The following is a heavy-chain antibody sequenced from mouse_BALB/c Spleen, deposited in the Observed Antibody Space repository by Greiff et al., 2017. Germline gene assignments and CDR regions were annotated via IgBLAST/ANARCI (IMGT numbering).Heavy chain of an antibody. CDR3: TRMAY. V-gene: IGHV1S22*01. J-gene: IGHJ3*01. Sequence: LQQPGSELVRPGASVKLSCKASGYTFTSYWMHWVKQRPGQGLEWIGNIYPGSGSTNYDEKFKSKATLTVDTSSSTAYMQLSSLTSEDSAVYYCTRMAYWGQGTLVTVSA. CDR2: IYPGSGST. CDR1: GYTFTSYW.